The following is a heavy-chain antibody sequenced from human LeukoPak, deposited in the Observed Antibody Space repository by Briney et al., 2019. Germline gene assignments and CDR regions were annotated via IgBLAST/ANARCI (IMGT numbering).Heavy chain of an antibody. Sequence: KPSETLSPTCAVYGGSFSGYYWSWIRQPLGKGLEWIGEINHSGSTNYNPSLKSRVTISVDKSKNQFSLKLSSVTAADTAVYYCARRGGALYDFWSGFYYYYGMDVWGQGTTVTVSS. CDR3: ARRGGALYDFWSGFYYYYGMDV. CDR2: INHSGST. CDR1: GGSFSGYY. J-gene: IGHJ6*02. D-gene: IGHD3-3*01. V-gene: IGHV4-34*01.